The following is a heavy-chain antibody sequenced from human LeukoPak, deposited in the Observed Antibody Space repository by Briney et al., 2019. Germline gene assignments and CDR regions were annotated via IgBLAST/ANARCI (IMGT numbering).Heavy chain of an antibody. V-gene: IGHV3-15*01. J-gene: IGHJ6*02. CDR1: GSTFSNAW. Sequence: GGSLRLSCAPSGSTFSNAWMSWVRQAPEKGREWVGRIQSKTAGGTTDYAAAVKSRFTISRDDSKNTLYLQMNSLKTEGTAVYYCTTETVRAIRSSWYGMDVWGQGTTVTVSS. CDR3: TTETVRAIRSSWYGMDV. D-gene: IGHD6-13*01. CDR2: IQSKTAGGTT.